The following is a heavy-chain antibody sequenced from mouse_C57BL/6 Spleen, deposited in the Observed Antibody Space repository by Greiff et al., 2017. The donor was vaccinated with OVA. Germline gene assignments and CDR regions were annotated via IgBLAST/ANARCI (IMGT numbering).Heavy chain of an antibody. CDR1: GYSFTDYN. J-gene: IGHJ4*01. CDR2: INPNYGTT. D-gene: IGHD1-1*01. V-gene: IGHV1-39*01. Sequence: EVQLQQSGPELVKPGASVKISCKASGYSFTDYNMNWVKQSNGKSLEWIGVINPNYGTTSYNQKFKGKATLTVDQSSSTAYMQLNSLTSEDSAVYYCARRFITTVVGDYYAMDYWGQGTSVTVSS. CDR3: ARRFITTVVGDYYAMDY.